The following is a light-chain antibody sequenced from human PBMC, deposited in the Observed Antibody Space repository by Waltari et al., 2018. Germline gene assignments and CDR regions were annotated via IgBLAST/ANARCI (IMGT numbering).Light chain of an antibody. CDR2: EVS. J-gene: IGLJ2*01. CDR1: NNDVGRYNL. Sequence: QSALTQPASVSGSPGQSITISCTGTNNDVGRYNLVSWYQHHPGNAPKLIIYEVSKWPAGVSNRFSGSKSGNTASLTISGLQAEDEADYYCCSYAGSDTFVVFGGGTKLTVL. CDR3: CSYAGSDTFVV. V-gene: IGLV2-23*02.